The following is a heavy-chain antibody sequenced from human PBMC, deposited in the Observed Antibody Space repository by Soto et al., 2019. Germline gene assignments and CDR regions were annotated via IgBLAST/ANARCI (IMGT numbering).Heavy chain of an antibody. V-gene: IGHV3-23*01. CDR3: AKTRITIFGVVSPGPYYFDY. Sequence: PGGSLRLSCAASGFTFSSYAMSWVRQAPGKGLEWVSAISGSGGSTYYADSVKGRFTISRDNSKNTLYLQMNSLRAEDTAVYYYAKTRITIFGVVSPGPYYFDYWGQGTLVTVSS. CDR1: GFTFSSYA. D-gene: IGHD3-3*01. J-gene: IGHJ4*02. CDR2: ISGSGGST.